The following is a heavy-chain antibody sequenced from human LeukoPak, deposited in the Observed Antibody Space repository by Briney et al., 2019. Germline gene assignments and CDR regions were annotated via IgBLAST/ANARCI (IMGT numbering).Heavy chain of an antibody. J-gene: IGHJ4*02. V-gene: IGHV3-23*01. Sequence: GGSLRLSCAASGFTFSSYAMSWVRQAPGMGLEWVSAISISGENTYYADSVKGRFTISRDTSRNTLYLQMHSLRAEDTAVYYCARLISTSSSRFSDYWGQGTLVTVSS. CDR1: GFTFSSYA. CDR2: ISISGENT. CDR3: ARLISTSSSRFSDY. D-gene: IGHD6-6*01.